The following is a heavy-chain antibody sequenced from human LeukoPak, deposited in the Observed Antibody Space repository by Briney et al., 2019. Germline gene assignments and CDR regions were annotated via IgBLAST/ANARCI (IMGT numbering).Heavy chain of an antibody. D-gene: IGHD4-17*01. CDR1: GGSFSGYY. V-gene: IGHV4-34*01. CDR2: INHSGST. CDR3: ARGRGDHYFDY. J-gene: IGHJ4*02. Sequence: PSETLSLTCAVYGGSFSGYYWSWIRQPPGKGLEWIGEINHSGSTNYNPSLKSRVTISVDTSKNQFSLKLSSVTAADTAVYYCARGRGDHYFDYWGQGTLVTVSS.